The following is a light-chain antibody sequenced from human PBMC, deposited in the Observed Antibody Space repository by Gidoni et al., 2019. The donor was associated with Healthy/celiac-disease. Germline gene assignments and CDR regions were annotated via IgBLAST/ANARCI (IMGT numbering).Light chain of an antibody. J-gene: IGLJ1*01. CDR3: CSYAGSYV. CDR1: SSDVGSYNL. Sequence: QSALTQPASVSGSPGQSITISCTGTSSDVGSYNLVSWYQQHPGKAPKLMIYEVSTRPSGVSNRFSGSKSGNTASLTISGLQAEDEADYYCCSYAGSYVFGTGTKVTVL. CDR2: EVS. V-gene: IGLV2-23*02.